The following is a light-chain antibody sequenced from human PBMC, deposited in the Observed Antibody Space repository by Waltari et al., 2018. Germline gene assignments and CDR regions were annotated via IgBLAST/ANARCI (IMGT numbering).Light chain of an antibody. CDR1: SSDVGGYNY. J-gene: IGLJ2*01. Sequence: QSALTQPASVSGSPGQSITISCSGTSSDVGGYNYVSWYQQYPGKAPKLMIYDVSNRPSGVSDRFSGSKSGNTASLTISVLQAEDEADYYCSSYTSSSTLIFGGGTKLTVL. CDR3: SSYTSSSTLI. V-gene: IGLV2-14*01. CDR2: DVS.